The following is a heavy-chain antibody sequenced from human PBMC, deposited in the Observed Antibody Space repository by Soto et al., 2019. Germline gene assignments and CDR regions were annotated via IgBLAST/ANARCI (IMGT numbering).Heavy chain of an antibody. Sequence: PGESLKISCKGSGSSFSSRWISWVRQMPGKGLEWMGRIDPRDTYTSYSPSFQGHVTISVDKSINTVYLRWSSLKASDSAKYYCAGHRGGGIAITCYNGKGGWGQGTTVTVYS. D-gene: IGHD6-13*01. CDR3: AGHRGGGIAITCYNGKGG. CDR1: GSSFSSRW. CDR2: IDPRDTYT. J-gene: IGHJ6*02. V-gene: IGHV5-10-1*01.